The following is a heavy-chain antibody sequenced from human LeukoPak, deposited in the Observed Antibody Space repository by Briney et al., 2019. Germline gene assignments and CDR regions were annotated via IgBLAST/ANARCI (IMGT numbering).Heavy chain of an antibody. CDR3: ASRDSSGYWFDY. Sequence: SETLSLTCAVYGGSFSGYYWSWIRQPPGKGLEWIGEINHSGSTNYNPSLKSRVTISVDTSKNQFSLKLSSVTAADTAVYYCASRDSSGYWFDYWGQGTLVTVSP. D-gene: IGHD3-22*01. CDR2: INHSGST. CDR1: GGSFSGYY. J-gene: IGHJ4*02. V-gene: IGHV4-34*01.